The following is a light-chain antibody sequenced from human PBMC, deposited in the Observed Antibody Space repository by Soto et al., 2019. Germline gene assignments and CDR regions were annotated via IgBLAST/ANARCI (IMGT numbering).Light chain of an antibody. Sequence: EIVLTQSPGTLSLSPGERATLSCRASQSVTASSLAWYQQTPGQAPRLLIYGASSRATGIPDRSSGSGSGTVFTLTISRLEPEDFAVYFCQQYASSPTFGQGTKVEIK. J-gene: IGKJ1*01. CDR1: QSVTASS. CDR2: GAS. V-gene: IGKV3-20*01. CDR3: QQYASSPT.